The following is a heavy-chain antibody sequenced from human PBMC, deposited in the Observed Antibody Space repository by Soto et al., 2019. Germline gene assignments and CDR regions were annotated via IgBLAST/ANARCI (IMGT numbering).Heavy chain of an antibody. CDR2: IIPIFGTA. V-gene: IGHV1-69*01. Sequence: QVQLVQSGAEVKKPGSSVKVSCKASGVTFSSYAISWVRQAPGQGLEWMGGIIPIFGTANYAQKFQGRVTITADESTRTADMELSSLRSEDTAVYYCAREGRCTNGVCYTGLSRPIDYWGQVTLVTVAS. J-gene: IGHJ4*02. CDR1: GVTFSSYA. CDR3: AREGRCTNGVCYTGLSRPIDY. D-gene: IGHD2-8*01.